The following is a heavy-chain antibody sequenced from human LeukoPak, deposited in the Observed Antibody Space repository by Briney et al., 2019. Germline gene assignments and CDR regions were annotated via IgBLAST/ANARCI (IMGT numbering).Heavy chain of an antibody. CDR1: GYSISNAYY. J-gene: IGHJ4*02. Sequence: SETLSLTCTVSGYSISNAYYWGWIRQPPGKGLEWIGSLYHSGSTYYNPSLKSRVTTSVDTSKNRFSLKLTSVTAADTAIYYCARELHSGSYYFDYWGQGTLVTVSS. D-gene: IGHD1-26*01. V-gene: IGHV4-38-2*02. CDR3: ARELHSGSYYFDY. CDR2: LYHSGST.